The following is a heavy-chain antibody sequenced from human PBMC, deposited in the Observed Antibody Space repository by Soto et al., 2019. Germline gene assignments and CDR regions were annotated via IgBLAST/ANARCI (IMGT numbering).Heavy chain of an antibody. V-gene: IGHV3-23*01. D-gene: IGHD3-22*01. Sequence: EVQLLESGGGLVQPGGSLRLSCAASGFTFSSYAMSWVRQAPGKGLEWVSAISGSGGSTYYADSVKGRFTISRDNSKNTLYLQMNSLRAEDTAVYYCAKEYYYDSSGYLHYYYGMDVWGQGTTVTVSS. CDR2: ISGSGGST. J-gene: IGHJ6*02. CDR3: AKEYYYDSSGYLHYYYGMDV. CDR1: GFTFSSYA.